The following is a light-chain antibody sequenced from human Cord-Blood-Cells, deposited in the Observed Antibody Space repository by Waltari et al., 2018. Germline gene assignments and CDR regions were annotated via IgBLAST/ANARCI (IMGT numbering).Light chain of an antibody. V-gene: IGKV1-8*01. CDR1: QGISSY. CDR2: AAS. CDR3: QQYYSYPLT. Sequence: AIRMTQSPSSFSASTGDRVTITCPASQGISSYLAWYQQKPGKAPKLMIYAASTLQSGVPSRFSGSGSGTDFTLTISCLQSEDFATYYCQQYYSYPLTFGGGTKVEIK. J-gene: IGKJ4*01.